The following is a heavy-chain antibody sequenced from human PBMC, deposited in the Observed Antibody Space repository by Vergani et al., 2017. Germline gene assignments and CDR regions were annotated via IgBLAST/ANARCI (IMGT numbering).Heavy chain of an antibody. J-gene: IGHJ4*02. CDR3: TSGGLYVGPTQRYSDY. D-gene: IGHD1-26*01. CDR1: GFTFSGSA. Sequence: EELLVQSGGGLVQPGGSLKLSCVASGFTFSGSAIHWVRQSSGKGLEWLGRIRSKANDYATEYSVSVRGRFTISRDDSTYTAYLQMQNLRLDDTAVYYRTSGGLYVGPTQRYSDYWGQGSLVTVSS. V-gene: IGHV3-73*02. CDR2: IRSKANDYAT.